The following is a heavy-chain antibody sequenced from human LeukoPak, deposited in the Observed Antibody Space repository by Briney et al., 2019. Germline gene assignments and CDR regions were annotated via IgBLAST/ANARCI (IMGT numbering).Heavy chain of an antibody. Sequence: PSETLSLTCAVYGGPFRGYYGTWIPQPPGKGLEWIREFNHSGSTNYNPSLKSRVTISVDTSKNQFSLKLSSVTAADTAVYYCARGSTYYDFWSGSRSPYFDYWGQGTLVTVSS. J-gene: IGHJ4*02. CDR1: GGPFRGYY. CDR3: ARGSTYYDFWSGSRSPYFDY. D-gene: IGHD3-3*01. CDR2: FNHSGST. V-gene: IGHV4-34*01.